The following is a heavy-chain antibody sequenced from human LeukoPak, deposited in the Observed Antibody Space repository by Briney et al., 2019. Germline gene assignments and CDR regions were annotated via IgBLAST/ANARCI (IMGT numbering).Heavy chain of an antibody. CDR1: GFTFDDYA. J-gene: IGHJ6*02. Sequence: GRSLRLSCAASGFTFDDYAMHWVRQAPGKGLEWVSGISWNSGSIGYADSVKGRFTISRDNAKNSLYLQMNSLRAEDTALYYCARVLRDYCYGMDVWGQGTTVTVSS. CDR3: ARVLRDYCYGMDV. D-gene: IGHD2/OR15-2a*01. V-gene: IGHV3-9*01. CDR2: ISWNSGSI.